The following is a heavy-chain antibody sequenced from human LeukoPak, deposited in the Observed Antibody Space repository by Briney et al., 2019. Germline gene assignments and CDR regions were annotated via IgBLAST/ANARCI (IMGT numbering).Heavy chain of an antibody. Sequence: GGSLRLSCAASGFTFSSYWMHWVRQAPGKGLVWVSHINNDGSIINYADSVKGRFTISRDNAKNTLYLQMNSLRAEDTAVYYCAKDLHYGSADYWGQGTLVTVSS. CDR1: GFTFSSYW. CDR3: AKDLHYGSADY. CDR2: INNDGSII. J-gene: IGHJ4*02. D-gene: IGHD3-10*01. V-gene: IGHV3-74*01.